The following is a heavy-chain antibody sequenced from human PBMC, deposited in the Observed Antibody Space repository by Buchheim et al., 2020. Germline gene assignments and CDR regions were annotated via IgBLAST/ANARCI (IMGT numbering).Heavy chain of an antibody. J-gene: IGHJ5*02. Sequence: QLQLQESGPGLVKPSETLSLTCTVSGCSISSSSYYWGWIRQPPGKGLEWIGSIYYSGSTYYNPSLKSRFTLSVDTSKNQFSLKRSSVTAADTAVYYCASEYSYGLNWFDPWGQGTL. CDR2: IYYSGST. D-gene: IGHD5-18*01. V-gene: IGHV4-39*01. CDR3: ASEYSYGLNWFDP. CDR1: GCSISSSSYY.